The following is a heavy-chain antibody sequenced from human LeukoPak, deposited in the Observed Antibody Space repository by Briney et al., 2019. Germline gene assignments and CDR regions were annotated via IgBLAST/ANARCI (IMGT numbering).Heavy chain of an antibody. D-gene: IGHD3-9*01. CDR2: ISGGGDTI. Sequence: PGGSLRLSCAASGFTFSSYEMNWVRQAPGKGLEWVSYISGGGDTIYYEDSVKGRFTISRDNSKNTLYLQMNSLRAEDTAVYYCAKSPELEDDILTGRMLGYYYYGMDVWGQGTTVTVSS. CDR1: GFTFSSYE. CDR3: AKSPELEDDILTGRMLGYYYYGMDV. J-gene: IGHJ6*02. V-gene: IGHV3-48*03.